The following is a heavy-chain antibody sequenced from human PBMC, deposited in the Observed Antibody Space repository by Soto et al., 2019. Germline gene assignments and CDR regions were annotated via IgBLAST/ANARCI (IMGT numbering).Heavy chain of an antibody. J-gene: IGHJ5*02. D-gene: IGHD5-12*01. CDR3: ARDRERNGYVFDP. V-gene: IGHV4-31*03. CDR2: IYYSGST. Sequence: VQLQESGPGLVKPSQTLSLTCTVSDGSISSGEYYWSWIGKHPGKGLEWIGYIYYSGSTYYNPSLKSRVTISVDTSKNQFSLKLSSVTAADTAVYYCARDRERNGYVFDPWGQGTLVTVSS. CDR1: DGSISSGEYY.